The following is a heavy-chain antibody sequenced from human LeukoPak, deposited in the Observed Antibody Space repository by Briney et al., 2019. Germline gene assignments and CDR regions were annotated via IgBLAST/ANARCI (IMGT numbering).Heavy chain of an antibody. V-gene: IGHV4-59*01. Sequence: RSSETLSLTCTVSGGSISSYYWSWIRQPPGKGLEWIGYIYYSGSTNYNPSLKSRVTLSVDTSKNQFSLKLSSVTAADTAVYYCARQAVAGGLDPWGQGTLVTSPQ. CDR2: IYYSGST. CDR3: ARQAVAGGLDP. J-gene: IGHJ5*02. CDR1: GGSISSYY. D-gene: IGHD6-19*01.